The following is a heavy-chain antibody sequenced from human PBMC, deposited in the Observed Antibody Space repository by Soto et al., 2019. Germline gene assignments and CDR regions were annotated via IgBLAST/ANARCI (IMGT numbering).Heavy chain of an antibody. V-gene: IGHV3-15*01. J-gene: IGHJ4*02. CDR3: TTLSSGYDLDY. Sequence: GGSLRLSCTASGFTFSNAWMSWVRQAPGKGLEWVGRIKSKTDGGTTDYAAPVKGRFTISRDDSKNTLYLQMNSLKTEDTAVYYCTTLSSGYDLDYWGQGTLVTVSS. D-gene: IGHD5-12*01. CDR2: IKSKTDGGTT. CDR1: GFTFSNAW.